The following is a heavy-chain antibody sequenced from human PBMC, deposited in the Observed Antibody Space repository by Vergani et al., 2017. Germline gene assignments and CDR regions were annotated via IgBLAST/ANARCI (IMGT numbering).Heavy chain of an antibody. Sequence: QVQLQQWGAGLLTPSETLSLTCAVYGGSFSGYYWSWIRQPPGKGLEWMGEINHSGSTNYNSSLKSRVTTSVDTSKSQFSLKLSSVTAADTAVYYCARWKSPDNLLWFGDSSLGGYYFDYWGQGTLVTVSS. CDR1: GGSFSGYY. V-gene: IGHV4-34*01. J-gene: IGHJ4*02. CDR3: ARWKSPDNLLWFGDSSLGGYYFDY. CDR2: INHSGST. D-gene: IGHD3-10*01.